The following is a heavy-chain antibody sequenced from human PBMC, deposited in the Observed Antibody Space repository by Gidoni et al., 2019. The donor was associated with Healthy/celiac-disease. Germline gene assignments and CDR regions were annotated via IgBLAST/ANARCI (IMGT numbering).Heavy chain of an antibody. CDR3: ASQAVWNYYYYGMDV. CDR1: GFTFSSYS. J-gene: IGHJ6*02. CDR2: ISSSSSTI. D-gene: IGHD1-1*01. V-gene: IGHV3-48*02. Sequence: EVQLVESGGGLVQPGGSLRLSCAACGFTFSSYSMNWVRQAPGKGLEWVSYISSSSSTIYYEDSVKGRFNISRDNAKNSLYLQMNRLRDEDTAVYYCASQAVWNYYYYGMDVWGQGTTVTVSS.